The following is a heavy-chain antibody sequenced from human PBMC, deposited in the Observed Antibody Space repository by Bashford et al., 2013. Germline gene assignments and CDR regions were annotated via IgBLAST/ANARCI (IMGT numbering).Heavy chain of an antibody. Sequence: VRQAPGKGLEVGRHPISSSSSYIYYADSVKGRFTISRDNAKNSLYLQMNSLRAEDTAVYYCARAAIAAAGPGMDVVGQGPRSPSP. J-gene: IGHJ6*02. D-gene: IGHD6-13*01. CDR3: ARAAIAAAGPGMDV. V-gene: IGHV3-21*01. CDR2: ISSSSSYI.